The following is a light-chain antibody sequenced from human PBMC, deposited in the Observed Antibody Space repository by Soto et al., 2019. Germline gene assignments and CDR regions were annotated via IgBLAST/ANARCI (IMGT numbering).Light chain of an antibody. CDR2: EVS. CDR1: NSDVGGYNY. Sequence: QSVLTQPPSASGSPGQSVTISCTGTNSDVGGYNYVSWYQQHPGKAPKLLIYEVSKRPSGVSDRFSGSKSGNTASLTISGLQAEDEADYYCSSYTSSSTPYVFGTGTKVTVL. V-gene: IGLV2-8*01. J-gene: IGLJ1*01. CDR3: SSYTSSSTPYV.